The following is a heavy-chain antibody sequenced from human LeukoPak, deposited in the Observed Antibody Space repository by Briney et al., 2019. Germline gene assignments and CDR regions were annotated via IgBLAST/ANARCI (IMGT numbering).Heavy chain of an antibody. D-gene: IGHD3-3*01. Sequence: SETLSLTCTVSGYSISSGYYWGWIRQPPGKGLEWIGSIYYSGSTYYNPSLKSRVTISVDTSKNQFSLKLSSVTAADTAVYYCARFYYDFWSGYSYFDYWGQGTLVTVSS. V-gene: IGHV4-38-2*02. CDR3: ARFYYDFWSGYSYFDY. J-gene: IGHJ4*02. CDR1: GYSISSGYY. CDR2: IYYSGST.